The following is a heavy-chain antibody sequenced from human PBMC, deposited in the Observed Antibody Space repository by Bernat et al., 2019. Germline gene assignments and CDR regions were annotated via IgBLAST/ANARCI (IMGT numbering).Heavy chain of an antibody. CDR2: ISWNSGSI. CDR1: GFTFDDYA. CDR3: AKELGYCSGGSCYSGAFDI. Sequence: EVQLVESGGGLVQPGGSLRLSCAASGFTFDDYAMHWVRQAPGKGLEWVSGISWNSGSIGYADSVKGRFTISRDNAKNSLYLQMNSLRAEDTALYYCAKELGYCSGGSCYSGAFDIWGQGTMVTVSS. J-gene: IGHJ3*02. D-gene: IGHD2-15*01. V-gene: IGHV3-9*01.